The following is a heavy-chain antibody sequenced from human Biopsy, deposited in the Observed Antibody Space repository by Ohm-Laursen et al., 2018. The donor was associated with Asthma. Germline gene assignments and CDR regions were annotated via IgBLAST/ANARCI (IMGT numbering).Heavy chain of an antibody. Sequence: PSETLSLTCTVSYGSITSGGYYWTWIRQHPGKGLEWIGFIYYSGSTYYNPSLKSRVSISIDTSKNQFSLKLSSVTAADTAVYYCARAQDYYDSGGYYRSFDYWGQGTLVTVSS. CDR1: YGSITSGGYY. CDR3: ARAQDYYDSGGYYRSFDY. CDR2: IYYSGST. J-gene: IGHJ4*02. V-gene: IGHV4-31*03. D-gene: IGHD3-22*01.